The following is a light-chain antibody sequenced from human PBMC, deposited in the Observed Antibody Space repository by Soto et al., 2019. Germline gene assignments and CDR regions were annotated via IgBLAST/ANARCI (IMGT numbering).Light chain of an antibody. CDR3: QQRTNRLLT. Sequence: DIVLTQSPATLSLSPGESATLSCRASQSVGSVLAWYQHKPCQAPRLLIYDASNRAPGIPARFSGSGSGTDFTLTIGSLEPEDFAVYYCQQRTNRLLTFGGGTKVELK. CDR1: QSVGSV. CDR2: DAS. V-gene: IGKV3-11*01. J-gene: IGKJ4*01.